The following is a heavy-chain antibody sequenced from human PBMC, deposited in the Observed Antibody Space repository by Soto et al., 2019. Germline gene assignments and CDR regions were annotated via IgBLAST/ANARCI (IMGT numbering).Heavy chain of an antibody. CDR2: LYHSGST. CDR3: ARDLWGYCGTDCYPLDV. J-gene: IGHJ6*02. V-gene: IGHV4-4*02. CDR1: GGSIRGSNW. D-gene: IGHD2-21*02. Sequence: SQTMSLPCAVSGGSIRGSNWWILIRQPPGKGLEWIGELYHSGSTNYNPSLKSRVTISVDKSKNQFSLKLSSVTAADTAVYYCARDLWGYCGTDCYPLDVWGQGTTVTVSS.